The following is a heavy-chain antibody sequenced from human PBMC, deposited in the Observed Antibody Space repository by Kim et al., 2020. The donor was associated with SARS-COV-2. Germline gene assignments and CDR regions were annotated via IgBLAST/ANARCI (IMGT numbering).Heavy chain of an antibody. D-gene: IGHD2-21*02. CDR1: GFTFSSYS. J-gene: IGHJ4*02. Sequence: GGSLRLSCAASGFTFSSYSMNWVRQAPGKGLEWVSSISSSSSYIYYADSVKGRFTISRDNAKNSLYLQMNSLRAEDTAVYYCARGGYSSTVVTAIPYYWGQGTLVTVSS. V-gene: IGHV3-21*01. CDR2: ISSSSSYI. CDR3: ARGGYSSTVVTAIPYY.